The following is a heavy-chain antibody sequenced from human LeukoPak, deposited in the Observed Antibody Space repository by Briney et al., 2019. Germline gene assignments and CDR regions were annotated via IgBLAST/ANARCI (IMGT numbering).Heavy chain of an antibody. J-gene: IGHJ3*02. V-gene: IGHV3-48*01. CDR1: GFTVSSNS. CDR2: ISSSSSTI. D-gene: IGHD6-19*01. Sequence: GGSLRLSCTVSGFTVSSNSMSWVRQAPGKGLEWVSYISSSSSTIYYADSVKGRFTISRDNAKNSLYLKMNSLRAEDTAVYYCARDRLGGSSGWYDYDAFDIWGQGTMVTVSS. CDR3: ARDRLGGSSGWYDYDAFDI.